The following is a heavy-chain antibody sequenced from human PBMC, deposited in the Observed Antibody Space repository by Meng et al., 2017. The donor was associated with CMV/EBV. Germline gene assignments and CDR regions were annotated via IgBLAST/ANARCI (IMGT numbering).Heavy chain of an antibody. CDR3: ARRDCSSTSCYNSYYYYGMDV. CDR1: GFTFSSYW. Sequence: GESLKISCAASGFTFSSYWMHWVRQAPGKGLVWVSRINSDGSSTSYADSVKGRFTISRDNAKNTLYLQMNSLRAEDTAVYYCARRDCSSTSCYNSYYYYGMDVWGQGTTVTVSS. CDR2: INSDGSST. J-gene: IGHJ6*02. D-gene: IGHD2-2*02. V-gene: IGHV3-74*01.